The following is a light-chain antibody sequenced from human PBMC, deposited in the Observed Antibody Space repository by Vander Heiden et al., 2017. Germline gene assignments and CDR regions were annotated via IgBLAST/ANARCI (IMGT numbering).Light chain of an antibody. CDR2: NVN. V-gene: IGLV2-14*03. CDR1: SSDVGGYNY. J-gene: IGLJ1*01. CDR3: SSYTSSSTYV. Sequence: QSALTPPASVSGSPGQSITISCTGTSSDVGGYNYVSWYQQHPGKAPKLMIYNVNNRPSGVSNRFSGSKSGNTASLTISGLQAEDEADYYCSSYTSSSTYVFGTGTKVTVL.